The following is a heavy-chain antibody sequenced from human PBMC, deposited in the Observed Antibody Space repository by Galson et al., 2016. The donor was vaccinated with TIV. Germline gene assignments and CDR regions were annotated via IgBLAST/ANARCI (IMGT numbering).Heavy chain of an antibody. CDR2: IGANSGDT. Sequence: SVKVSCKASGYTFSKYGISWVRQAPGQGLEWVGWIGANSGDTNSAQKLQGRVTLATDTSTSTAYMELRSLRSDDTAVYYCARDRGSMTMILVADYYYAMDVWGQGTTVTVS. D-gene: IGHD3-22*01. V-gene: IGHV1-18*01. CDR3: ARDRGSMTMILVADYYYAMDV. CDR1: GYTFSKYG. J-gene: IGHJ6*02.